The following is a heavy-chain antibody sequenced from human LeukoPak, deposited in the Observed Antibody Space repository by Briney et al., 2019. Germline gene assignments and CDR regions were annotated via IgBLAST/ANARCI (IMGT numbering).Heavy chain of an antibody. V-gene: IGHV3-23*01. CDR2: LTRSGGDT. CDR1: GFTFTDYP. J-gene: IGHJ4*02. D-gene: IGHD2-2*01. CDR3: ARCSPSSSTSCYNPDY. Sequence: GGSLRLSCAASGFTFTDYPLSWLRQAPGKGVEWVSALTRSGGDTYLADSVKGRFTISRDNSKNTLYLQMNSLRAEDTAVYYCARCSPSSSTSCYNPDYWGQGTLVTVSS.